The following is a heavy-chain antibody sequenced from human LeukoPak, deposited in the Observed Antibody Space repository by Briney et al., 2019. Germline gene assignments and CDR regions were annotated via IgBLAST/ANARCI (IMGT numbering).Heavy chain of an antibody. V-gene: IGHV4-61*02. CDR2: IYTSGST. CDR1: GGSISSGSYY. J-gene: IGHJ5*02. Sequence: SETLSLTCTVSGGSISSGSYYWNWIRQPAGKGLEWIGRIYTSGSTNYNPSLKSRVTISVDTSKNQFSLKLSSVTAADTAVYYCARRNGYCSATTCHNWFDPWGQGTLVTVSS. CDR3: ARRNGYCSATTCHNWFDP. D-gene: IGHD2-2*03.